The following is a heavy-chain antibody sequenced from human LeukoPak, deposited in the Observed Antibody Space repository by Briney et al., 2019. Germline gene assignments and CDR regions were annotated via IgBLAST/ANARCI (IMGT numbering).Heavy chain of an antibody. CDR2: MNPNSGNT. Sequence: ASVKVSCKASGYTFTSYDINWVRQATGQGLEWMGWMNPNSGNTGYAQKFQGRVTITRNTSISTAYMELSSLRSEDTAVYYCARGGDYYGSGSYYGNWFDPWGQGTLVTVSS. J-gene: IGHJ5*02. CDR1: GYTFTSYD. CDR3: ARGGDYYGSGSYYGNWFDP. D-gene: IGHD3-10*01. V-gene: IGHV1-8*03.